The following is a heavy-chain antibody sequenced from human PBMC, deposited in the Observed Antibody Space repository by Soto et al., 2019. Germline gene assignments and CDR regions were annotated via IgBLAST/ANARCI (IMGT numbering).Heavy chain of an antibody. CDR2: IYWDDDK. V-gene: IGHV2-5*02. D-gene: IGHD6-6*01. CDR1: GFSLSTSGVD. CDR3: AHRRPYSNSAEYFFDY. J-gene: IGHJ4*02. Sequence: QITLKESGPTLVKPTQTLTLTCTFSGFSLSTSGVDVGWIRQPPGKALEWLALIYWDDDKRYSQSLKSRLTITKETYKNQEVLTMTNMDPLDTATYYCAHRRPYSNSAEYFFDYWGQGTLVTVSS.